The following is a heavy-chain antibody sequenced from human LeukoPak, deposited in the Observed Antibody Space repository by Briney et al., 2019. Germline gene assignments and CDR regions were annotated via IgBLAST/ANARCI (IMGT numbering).Heavy chain of an antibody. CDR1: GFTFSSYA. Sequence: PGGSLRLSCAASGFTFSSYAMHWVRQAPGKGLEWVAVISYDGSNKYYADSVKGRFTISRDNPKNTLYLQMNSLRAEDTAVYYCASNYYCSGGSCRDSPFDYWGQGTLVTVSS. CDR2: ISYDGSNK. J-gene: IGHJ4*02. CDR3: ASNYYCSGGSCRDSPFDY. D-gene: IGHD2-15*01. V-gene: IGHV3-30*04.